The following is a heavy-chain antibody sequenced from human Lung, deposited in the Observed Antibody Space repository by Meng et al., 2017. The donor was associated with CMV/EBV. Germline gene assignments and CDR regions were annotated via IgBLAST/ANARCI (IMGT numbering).Heavy chain of an antibody. CDR2: LYYSGST. D-gene: IGHD3-10*01. CDR3: ARHHTYYFASGPNYYFDD. CDR1: GGSISSTYYY. Sequence: SXTLSLXCTVSGGSISSTYYYWGWIRQPPGRGLEWIGSLYYSGSTYYNPSLKSRVTVSVDTSKNQFSLKLTSVTAADTAIYYCARHHTYYFASGPNYYFDDXGQGXLVTVSS. V-gene: IGHV4-39*01. J-gene: IGHJ4*02.